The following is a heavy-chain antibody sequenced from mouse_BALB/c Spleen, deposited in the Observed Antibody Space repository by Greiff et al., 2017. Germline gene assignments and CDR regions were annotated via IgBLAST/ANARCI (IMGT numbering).Heavy chain of an antibody. J-gene: IGHJ3*01. D-gene: IGHD2-4*01. CDR3: ARSYDYDPWFAY. CDR2: IHYSGST. Sequence: VQLKQSGPDLVKPSQSLSLTCTVTGYSITSGYSWHWIRQFPGNKLEWMGYIHYSGSTNYNPSLKSRISITRDTSKNQFFLQLNSVTTEETATYYCARSYDYDPWFAYWGQGTLVTVSA. V-gene: IGHV3-1*02. CDR1: GYSITSGYS.